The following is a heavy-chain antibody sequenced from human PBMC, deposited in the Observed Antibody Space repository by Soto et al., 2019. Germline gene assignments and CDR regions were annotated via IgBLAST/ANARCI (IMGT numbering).Heavy chain of an antibody. CDR3: ARPTDEDGDPGNWYFDL. V-gene: IGHV4-31*03. CDR2: IYYSGST. Sequence: QVQLQESGPGLLKPSQTLSLTCTVSGGSISSGGYYWSWIRQHPGKGLEWIGYIYYSGSTYYNPSLKSRVTISVDTSKNQFSLKLSSVTAADTAVYYCARPTDEDGDPGNWYFDLWGRGTLVTVSS. J-gene: IGHJ2*01. CDR1: GGSISSGGYY. D-gene: IGHD3-10*01.